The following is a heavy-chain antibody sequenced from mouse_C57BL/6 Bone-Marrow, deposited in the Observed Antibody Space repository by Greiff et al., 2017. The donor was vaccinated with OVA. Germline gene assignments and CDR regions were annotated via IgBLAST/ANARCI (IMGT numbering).Heavy chain of an antibody. CDR2: IHPSDSDT. J-gene: IGHJ1*03. V-gene: IGHV1-74*01. D-gene: IGHD2-5*01. CDR3: AMDDGNSNYDWYFDV. CDR1: GYTFTSYW. Sequence: QVQLQQPGAELVKPGASVKVSCKASGYTFTSYWMPWVKQRPGQGLEWIGRIHPSDSDTNYNQKFKGKATLTVDKASSTAYMQLSSLTSEDSAVYYCAMDDGNSNYDWYFDVWGTGTTVTVSS.